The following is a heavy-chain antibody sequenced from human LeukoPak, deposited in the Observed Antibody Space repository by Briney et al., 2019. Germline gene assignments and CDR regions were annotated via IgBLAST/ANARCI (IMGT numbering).Heavy chain of an antibody. CDR3: ARRKGSYGRNYYYYYMDV. D-gene: IGHD5-18*01. CDR2: ISDAGAHT. V-gene: IGHV3-74*01. CDR1: GFTFSNCW. J-gene: IGHJ6*03. Sequence: GGSLRLSCAASGFTFSNCWMHWVRQAPGKGLVWVSRISDAGAHTFYADSVKGRFAMSRDNAKNTLYLQMNSLRAEDTAVYYCARRKGSYGRNYYYYYMDVWGKGTTVTISS.